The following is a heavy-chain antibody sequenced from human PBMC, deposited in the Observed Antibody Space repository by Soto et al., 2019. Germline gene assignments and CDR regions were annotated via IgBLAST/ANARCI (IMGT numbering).Heavy chain of an antibody. Sequence: SETLSLTCAVYGGSFSGYYWSWIRKPPGKGLEWIGEINHSGSTNYNPSLKSRVTISVDTSKNQFSLKLSSVTAADTAVYYCARGARYNWFRGGYFDYWGQGTLVTVSS. CDR3: ARGARYNWFRGGYFDY. D-gene: IGHD1-20*01. CDR2: INHSGST. J-gene: IGHJ4*02. V-gene: IGHV4-34*01. CDR1: GGSFSGYY.